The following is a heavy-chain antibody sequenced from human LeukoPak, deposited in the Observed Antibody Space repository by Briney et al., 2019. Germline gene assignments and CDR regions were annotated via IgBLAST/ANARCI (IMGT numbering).Heavy chain of an antibody. D-gene: IGHD3-9*01. V-gene: IGHV3-11*01. CDR2: ISSSGSTI. CDR3: ARATGYDILTGYQYYFDY. CDR1: GFTFSDYY. J-gene: IGHJ4*02. Sequence: GGSLRLSCAASGFTFSDYYMSWIRQAPGKGLEWVSYISSSGSTIYYADSVKGRFTISRDNAKNSLYLQMNSLRAEDTAVYYCARATGYDILTGYQYYFDYWGQGTLVTVSS.